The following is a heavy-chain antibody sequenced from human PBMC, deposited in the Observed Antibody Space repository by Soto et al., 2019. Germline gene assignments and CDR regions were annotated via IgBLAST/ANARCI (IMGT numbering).Heavy chain of an antibody. CDR2: INHSGST. Sequence: SETLSLTCAVYGGSFSGYYWSWIRQPPGKGLEWIGEINHSGSTNYNPSLKSRVTISVDTSKNQFSLKLSSVTAADTAVYYCASFRYYDFWSGYYTGADLFDPWGQGTLVTVSS. J-gene: IGHJ5*02. V-gene: IGHV4-34*01. CDR3: ASFRYYDFWSGYYTGADLFDP. CDR1: GGSFSGYY. D-gene: IGHD3-3*01.